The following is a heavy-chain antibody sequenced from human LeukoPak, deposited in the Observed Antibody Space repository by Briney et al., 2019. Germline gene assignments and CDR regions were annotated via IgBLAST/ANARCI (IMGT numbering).Heavy chain of an antibody. D-gene: IGHD6-13*01. CDR3: ARAGYSSSWYYYYYYMDV. CDR2: ISSSSSYI. J-gene: IGHJ6*03. V-gene: IGHV3-21*01. CDR1: GFTFSSYS. Sequence: GGSLRLSCAASGFTFSSYSMNWVRQAPGKGLEWVSSISSSSSYIYYADSVKGPFTISRDNAKNSLYLQMNSLRAEDTAVYYCARAGYSSSWYYYYYYMDVWGKGTTVTVSS.